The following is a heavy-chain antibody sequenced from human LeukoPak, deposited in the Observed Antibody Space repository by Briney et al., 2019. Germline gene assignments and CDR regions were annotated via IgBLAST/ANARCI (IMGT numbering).Heavy chain of an antibody. CDR3: ARERRGDYGDLDAFDI. Sequence: PSQTLSLTCTVSGGSISSGGYYWSWIRQHPGKGLEWIGYIYYSGSTYYNPSLKSRVTISVDTSKNQFSLELSSVTAADTAVYYCARERRGDYGDLDAFDIWGQGTMVTVSS. D-gene: IGHD4-17*01. V-gene: IGHV4-31*03. CDR2: IYYSGST. J-gene: IGHJ3*02. CDR1: GGSISSGGYY.